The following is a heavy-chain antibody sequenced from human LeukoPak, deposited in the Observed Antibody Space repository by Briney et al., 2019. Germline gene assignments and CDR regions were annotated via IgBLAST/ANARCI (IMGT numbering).Heavy chain of an antibody. CDR3: SRGEFSSRWGDY. V-gene: IGHV3-74*01. D-gene: IGHD6-13*01. CDR2: INTDGSST. Sequence: GGSLRLSCAASGFTFSSFWMHWVRQAPGKGLVCVSRINTDGSSTSYADSVKGRFTISRDNAKNTLYLQMNSLRAEDTAVYYCSRGEFSSRWGDYWGQGTLVTVSS. CDR1: GFTFSSFW. J-gene: IGHJ4*02.